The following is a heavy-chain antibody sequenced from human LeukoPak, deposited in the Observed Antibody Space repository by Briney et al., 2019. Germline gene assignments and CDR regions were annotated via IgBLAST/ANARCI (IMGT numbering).Heavy chain of an antibody. D-gene: IGHD2-2*01. CDR1: GYSISSGYY. CDR2: IYHSGST. Sequence: SETLSLTCTVSGYSISSGYYWGWIRQPPGKGLEWIGSIYHSGSTYYNPSLKSRVTISVDTSKNQFSLKLSSVTAADTAVYYCAKEGSSTTPPFDYWGQGTLVTVSS. CDR3: AKEGSSTTPPFDY. V-gene: IGHV4-38-2*02. J-gene: IGHJ4*02.